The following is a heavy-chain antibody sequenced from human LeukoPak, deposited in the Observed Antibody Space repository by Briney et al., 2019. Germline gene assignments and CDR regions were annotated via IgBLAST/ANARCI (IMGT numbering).Heavy chain of an antibody. Sequence: PGGSLRLSCAASGFTFSSYAMHWVRQAPGKGLEWVVVISYDGSNKYYADSVKGRFTISRDNSKNTLYLQMNSLRAEDTAVYYCARGPGYSYGLRPGYPYCYYGMDVWGKGTTVTVSS. V-gene: IGHV3-30*04. D-gene: IGHD5-18*01. CDR2: ISYDGSNK. CDR1: GFTFSSYA. J-gene: IGHJ6*04. CDR3: ARGPGYSYGLRPGYPYCYYGMDV.